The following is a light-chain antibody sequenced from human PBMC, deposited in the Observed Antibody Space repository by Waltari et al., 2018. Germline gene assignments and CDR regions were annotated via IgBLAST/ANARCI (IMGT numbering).Light chain of an antibody. CDR2: GAS. V-gene: IGKV3-15*01. CDR1: QSVSSN. J-gene: IGKJ5*01. CDR3: QRYFNIVL. Sequence: EIVMTQSPATLSVSPGERATLSCRASQSVSSNLAWYQQKPGQAPRLLIYGASTRATGFPARFSGSGSGTEFTLTISSLQAEDVAVYYCQRYFNIVLFGQGTRVEIK.